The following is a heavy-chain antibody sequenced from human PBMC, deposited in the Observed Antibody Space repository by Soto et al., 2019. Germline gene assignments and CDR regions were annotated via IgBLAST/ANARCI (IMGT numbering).Heavy chain of an antibody. Sequence: PSETLSLTCTVSGGSISSSSYYWGWIRQPPGKGLEWIGSIYYSGSTYYNPSLKSRVTISVDTSKNQFSLKLSSVTAADTAVYYCATSMIRGYYYGMDVWGQGTTVTVS. J-gene: IGHJ6*02. CDR2: IYYSGST. CDR3: ATSMIRGYYYGMDV. D-gene: IGHD3-22*01. CDR1: GGSISSSSYY. V-gene: IGHV4-39*01.